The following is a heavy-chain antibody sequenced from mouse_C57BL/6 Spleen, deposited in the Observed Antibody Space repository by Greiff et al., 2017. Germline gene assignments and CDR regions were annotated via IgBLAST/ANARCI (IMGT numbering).Heavy chain of an antibody. Sequence: QVQLQQSGAELVKPGASVKLSCKASGYTFTSYWMQWVKQRPGQGLEWIGEIDPSDSYTNYNQKFKGKATLTVDKSSSTSYMQLSSLTSEDSAVYYCARRGTMVRYYAMDYWGQGTSVTVSS. CDR3: ARRGTMVRYYAMDY. D-gene: IGHD2-2*01. J-gene: IGHJ4*01. CDR1: GYTFTSYW. CDR2: IDPSDSYT. V-gene: IGHV1-50*01.